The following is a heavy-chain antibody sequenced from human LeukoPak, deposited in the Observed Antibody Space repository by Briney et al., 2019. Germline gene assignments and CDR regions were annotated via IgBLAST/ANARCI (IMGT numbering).Heavy chain of an antibody. D-gene: IGHD2-15*01. J-gene: IGHJ6*02. CDR3: ARDIAVVVAATSDSNYYYYYGMDV. Sequence: ASVKVSCKASGGTFSSYAISWVRQAPGQGLEWMGRIIPILGIANYAQKFQGRVTITADKSTSTAYMELSSLRSEDTAVYYCARDIAVVVAATSDSNYYYYYGMDVWGQGTTVTVSS. CDR2: IIPILGIA. CDR1: GGTFSSYA. V-gene: IGHV1-69*04.